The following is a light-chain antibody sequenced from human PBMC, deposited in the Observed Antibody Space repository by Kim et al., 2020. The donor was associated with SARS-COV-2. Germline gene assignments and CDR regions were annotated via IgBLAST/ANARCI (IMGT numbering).Light chain of an antibody. J-gene: IGKJ4*01. CDR1: QSVSSSN. CDR2: DAS. V-gene: IGKV3-20*01. CDR3: QQYGSTPLT. Sequence: LSPGERATLSCRASQSVSSSNLAWYQQKPGQPPRLLMYDASSRATGIPDRFSGSGSGTDFTLTISRLEPEDFAVYYCQQYGSTPLTFGGGTKLEI.